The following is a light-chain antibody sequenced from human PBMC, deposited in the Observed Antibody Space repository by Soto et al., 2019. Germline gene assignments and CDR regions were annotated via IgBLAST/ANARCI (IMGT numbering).Light chain of an antibody. J-gene: IGLJ3*02. CDR3: SSYTSSSTQV. CDR2: EVI. Sequence: QSALTQPASVSGSPGQSITISCTGTSSDVGGYNYVSWYQQHPGKAPKLMIYEVINRPSGVSNRFSGSKSGNTASLTISGRQAEDEADYYCSSYTSSSTQVFGGGTKVTVL. V-gene: IGLV2-14*01. CDR1: SSDVGGYNY.